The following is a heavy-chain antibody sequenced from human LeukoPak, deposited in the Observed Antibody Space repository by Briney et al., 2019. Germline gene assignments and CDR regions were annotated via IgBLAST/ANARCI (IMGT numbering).Heavy chain of an antibody. CDR3: ARGFDYYDSSGYNSDAFDI. V-gene: IGHV1-2*02. CDR2: INPNSGGS. D-gene: IGHD3-22*01. Sequence: ASVKVSCKASGYTFTGYYIHWVRQAPGQGLEWMGWINPNSGGSKYAQKFQGRVTMTRDTSISTAYMELSRLRYDDTAVYYCARGFDYYDSSGYNSDAFDIWGQGTMVTVSS. J-gene: IGHJ3*02. CDR1: GYTFTGYY.